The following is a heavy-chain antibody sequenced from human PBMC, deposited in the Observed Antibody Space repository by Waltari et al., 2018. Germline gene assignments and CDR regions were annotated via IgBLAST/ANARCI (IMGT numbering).Heavy chain of an antibody. CDR1: GYTFSKYG. J-gene: IGHJ4*02. Sequence: QVQLVQSGPEVKKPGASVKVSCKASGYTFSKYGTRWVRQAPGQGLAWMGWISAYSGKTNFTQKLQGRVTLTTDTSTSTAYMELRSLRSDDTAVYYCARDWYYDSNGPLYFEYWGQGTLVTVSS. V-gene: IGHV1-18*01. CDR3: ARDWYYDSNGPLYFEY. CDR2: ISAYSGKT. D-gene: IGHD3-22*01.